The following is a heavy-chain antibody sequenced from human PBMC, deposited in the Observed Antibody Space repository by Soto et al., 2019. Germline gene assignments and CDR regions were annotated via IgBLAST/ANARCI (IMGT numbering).Heavy chain of an antibody. Sequence: GASLRLSCLASGFIFRSYAMHWVRQAPGKGLEWVAVITYDGANGYYADSVRGRFAISRDNSKSTLFLQMNSLRPEDTAVYYCARAFSGSYPNFDYWGQGTLVTVSS. CDR2: ITYDGANG. J-gene: IGHJ4*02. CDR1: GFIFRSYA. CDR3: ARAFSGSYPNFDY. V-gene: IGHV3-30*09. D-gene: IGHD1-26*01.